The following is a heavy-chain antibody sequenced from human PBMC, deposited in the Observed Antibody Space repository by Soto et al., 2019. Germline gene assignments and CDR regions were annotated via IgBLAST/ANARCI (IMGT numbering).Heavy chain of an antibody. CDR2: IYNSGST. CDR1: GGSVSGGTHY. CDR3: ARGYRTSWYWFDL. J-gene: IGHJ2*01. Sequence: QAQLQESGPGPVKPSENLSLTCTVSGGSVSGGTHYWSWIRQPPGKGLEWIGYIYNSGSTNYNPSLQSRVTISVDTSKNQLSRKLSSVTAADTAVYYCARGYRTSWYWFDLWGRGTMVTVSS. D-gene: IGHD6-13*01. V-gene: IGHV4-61*01.